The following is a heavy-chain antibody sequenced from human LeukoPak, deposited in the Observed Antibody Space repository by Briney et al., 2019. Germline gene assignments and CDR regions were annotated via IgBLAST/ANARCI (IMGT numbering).Heavy chain of an antibody. D-gene: IGHD6-19*01. J-gene: IGHJ4*02. CDR3: AKDQTVGGTWGEVIFHY. CDR1: GFSFVEYV. V-gene: IGHV3-23*01. Sequence: GGSLRLSCSASGFSFVEYVMSWVRQAPGEGLEWVAGMTGTSGGTYYADSVKGRFTISRDNSDSTLYLDINNLRAEDTAVYYCAKDQTVGGTWGEVIFHYWGQGTLVTVAS. CDR2: MTGTSGGT.